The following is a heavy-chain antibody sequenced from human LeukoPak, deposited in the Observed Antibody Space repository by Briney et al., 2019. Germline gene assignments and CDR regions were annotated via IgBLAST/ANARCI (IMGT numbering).Heavy chain of an antibody. J-gene: IGHJ3*02. CDR3: ARIEWERLGRAFDI. CDR1: GFTVSDNY. Sequence: GGSLRLSCAASGFTVSDNYMTWVRQAPGKGLEWVPSIYSAGATHYAESVKGRFTISRDNSKNTLYLQMNSLRAEDMAVYYCARIEWERLGRAFDIWGQGTMVTVSS. V-gene: IGHV3-53*01. CDR2: IYSAGAT. D-gene: IGHD1-26*01.